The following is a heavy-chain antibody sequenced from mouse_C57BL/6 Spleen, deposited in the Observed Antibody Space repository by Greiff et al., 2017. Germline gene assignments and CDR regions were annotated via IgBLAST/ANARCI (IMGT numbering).Heavy chain of an antibody. J-gene: IGHJ4*01. V-gene: IGHV1-55*01. D-gene: IGHD1-1*02. Sequence: VQLVESGAELVKPGASVTMSCKASGYTFTSYWITWVKQRPGQGLEWIGDIYPGSGSTNYNEKFKSKATLTVDTSSSTAYMQLSSLTSEDSAVYYCARRRGGDYWGQGTSVTVSS. CDR3: ARRRGGDY. CDR2: IYPGSGST. CDR1: GYTFTSYW.